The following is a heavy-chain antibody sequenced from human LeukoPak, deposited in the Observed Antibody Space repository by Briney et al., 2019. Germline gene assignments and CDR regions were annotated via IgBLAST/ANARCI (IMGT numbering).Heavy chain of an antibody. Sequence: GRSLRLSCAASGFTFRSYAMHWVRQAPGKGLEWVAVIPYDGSIKYYADSVKGRFTISRDNSKNTLYLQMNSLRAEDTAVYYCANSYVRSPFDYWGQGTLVTVSS. CDR2: IPYDGSIK. J-gene: IGHJ4*02. CDR1: GFTFRSYA. CDR3: ANSYVRSPFDY. V-gene: IGHV3-30*04. D-gene: IGHD3-16*01.